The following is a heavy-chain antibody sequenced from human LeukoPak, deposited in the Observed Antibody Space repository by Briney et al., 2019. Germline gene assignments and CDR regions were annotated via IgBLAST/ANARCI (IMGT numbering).Heavy chain of an antibody. CDR1: GFTFSSNY. J-gene: IGHJ4*02. D-gene: IGHD3-10*01. CDR3: AKSRDQLLWFGELFDY. CDR2: IYSGGST. Sequence: GGSLRLSCAASGFTFSSNYMSWVRQAPGKGLEWVSVIYSGGSTYYADSVKGRFTISRDNSKNTLYLQMNSLRAEDTAVYYCAKSRDQLLWFGELFDYWGQGTLVTVSS. V-gene: IGHV3-53*01.